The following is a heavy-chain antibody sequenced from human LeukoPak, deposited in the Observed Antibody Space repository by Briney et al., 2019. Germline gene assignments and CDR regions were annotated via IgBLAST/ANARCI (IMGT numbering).Heavy chain of an antibody. D-gene: IGHD3-10*01. CDR2: ISGSGGST. V-gene: IGHV3-23*01. Sequence: PXXSLRLSCAASGFTFSSYAMSWVRQAPGKGLEWVSAISGSGGSTYYADSVKGRFTISRDNSKNTLYLQMNSLRAEDTAVYYCAKYDYYGSGSYPKDYYYGMDVWGQGTTVTVSS. CDR3: AKYDYYGSGSYPKDYYYGMDV. CDR1: GFTFSSYA. J-gene: IGHJ6*02.